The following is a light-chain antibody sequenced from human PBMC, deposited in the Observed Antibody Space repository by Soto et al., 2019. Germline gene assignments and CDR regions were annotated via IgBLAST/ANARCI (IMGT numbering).Light chain of an antibody. J-gene: IGKJ1*01. CDR2: DAY. CDR3: QQRHMWPIT. Sequence: EFVLTHSPVTLSLSPGERATLSCRASQSFRGLLAWYQQKPGQAPRLLIYDAYNRATGIPPRFSGSGSGTDFTLTISSLEPEDSAVYYCQQRHMWPITFAQGTKVDIK. CDR1: QSFRGL. V-gene: IGKV3-11*01.